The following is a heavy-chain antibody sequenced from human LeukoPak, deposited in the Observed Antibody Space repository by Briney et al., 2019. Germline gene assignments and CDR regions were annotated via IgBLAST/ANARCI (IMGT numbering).Heavy chain of an antibody. CDR2: INHSEST. CDR3: ARGRGLWFGELSRAFDY. J-gene: IGHJ4*02. V-gene: IGHV4-34*01. CDR1: GGSFSGYY. Sequence: PSETLSLTCAVYGGSFSGYYWSWIRQPPRKGLEWIWEINHSESTNYNPSLKSRVTISVDTSKNQFSLKLSSVTAADTAVYYCARGRGLWFGELSRAFDYWGQGTLVTVSS. D-gene: IGHD3-10*01.